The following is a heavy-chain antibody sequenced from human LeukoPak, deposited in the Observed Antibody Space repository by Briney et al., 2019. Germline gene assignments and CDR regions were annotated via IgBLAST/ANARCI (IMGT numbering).Heavy chain of an antibody. CDR3: ARKGGGSSN. CDR2: ISGSAGTT. CDR1: GFTFSSYA. V-gene: IGHV3-23*01. J-gene: IGHJ4*02. Sequence: GGSLRLSCAASGFTFSSYAMNWVRQAPGKGLEWVSVISGSAGTTYYADSVKGRFTISRDNAKNSLYLQMNSLRAEDTAVYYCARKGGGSSNWGQGTLVTVSS. D-gene: IGHD1-26*01.